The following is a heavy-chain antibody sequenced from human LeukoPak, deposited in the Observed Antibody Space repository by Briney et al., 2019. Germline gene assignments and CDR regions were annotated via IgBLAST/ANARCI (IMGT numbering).Heavy chain of an antibody. CDR2: VSWNSGSI. CDR3: TKDIDGDYRFGVDF. J-gene: IGHJ4*02. V-gene: IGHV3-9*01. Sequence: GGSLRLSCAASGFTFDDYAMHWVRQVPGKGLEWVSGVSWNSGSIGYADSVKGRFTISRDNAKNSLYLQMNSLRAEDTALYYCTKDIDGDYRFGVDFWGQGTLVTVSS. CDR1: GFTFDDYA. D-gene: IGHD4-17*01.